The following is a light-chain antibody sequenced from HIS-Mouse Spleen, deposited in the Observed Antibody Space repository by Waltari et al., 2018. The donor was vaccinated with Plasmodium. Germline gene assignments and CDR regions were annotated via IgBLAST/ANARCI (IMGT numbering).Light chain of an antibody. J-gene: IGKJ3*01. CDR3: QQYNNWSFT. CDR2: GAS. Sequence: EIVMTQSPATLSVSPGERATLSCRASPSVSSNLAWYQQKPGQAPRLLIYGASTRPTGIPARFSGSGSGTEFTLTISSLQSEDFAVYYCQQYNNWSFTFGPGTKVDIK. CDR1: PSVSSN. V-gene: IGKV3-15*01.